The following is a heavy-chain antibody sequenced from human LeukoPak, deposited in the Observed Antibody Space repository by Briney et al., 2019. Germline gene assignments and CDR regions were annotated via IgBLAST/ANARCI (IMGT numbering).Heavy chain of an antibody. CDR3: AREGSSSGQGLGYFQH. J-gene: IGHJ1*01. D-gene: IGHD6-19*01. Sequence: PSETLSLTCTVSGGSISSSSYYWGWIRQPPGKGLEWIGSIYYSGSTYYNPSLKSRVTISVDTSKNQFSLKLSSVTAADTAVYYCAREGSSSGQGLGYFQHWGQGTLVTVSS. CDR1: GGSISSSSYY. CDR2: IYYSGST. V-gene: IGHV4-39*07.